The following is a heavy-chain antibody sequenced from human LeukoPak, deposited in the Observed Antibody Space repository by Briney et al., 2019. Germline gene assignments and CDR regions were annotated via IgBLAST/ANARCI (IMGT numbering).Heavy chain of an antibody. Sequence: PGGSLRLSCAASGFTLSSYSMNWVRQAPGKGLEWVSFISSSSSYIYYADSVKGRFTISRDNAKNSLYLQMNSLRAEDTAVYYCARNSDWGCSSGTCYNYEGYWGQGTLVTVSS. CDR3: ARNSDWGCSSGTCYNYEGY. CDR1: GFTLSSYS. CDR2: ISSSSSYI. D-gene: IGHD2-15*01. J-gene: IGHJ4*02. V-gene: IGHV3-21*01.